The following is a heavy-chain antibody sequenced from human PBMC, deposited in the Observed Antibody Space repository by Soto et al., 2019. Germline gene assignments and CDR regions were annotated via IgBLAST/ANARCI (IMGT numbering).Heavy chain of an antibody. CDR1: GFTCSSYA. CDR3: AKDSKLGIGDFWSGYYITGQPYGMDV. D-gene: IGHD3-3*01. V-gene: IGHV3-23*01. J-gene: IGHJ6*02. CDR2: ISGSVGST. Sequence: PGGSLRLSCAASGFTCSSYAMSWVRQAPGKGLEWVSAISGSVGSTYFADSVKGRFTISRDNSKNTLYLQMNSLRAEDTAVYYCAKDSKLGIGDFWSGYYITGQPYGMDVWGQGTRVTVSS.